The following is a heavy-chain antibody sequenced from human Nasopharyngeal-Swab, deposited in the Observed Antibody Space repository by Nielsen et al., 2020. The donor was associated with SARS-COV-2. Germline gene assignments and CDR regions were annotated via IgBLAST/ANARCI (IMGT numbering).Heavy chain of an antibody. CDR3: ARGVYDSSGYLEVDAFDI. Sequence: WIRQPPGKGPEWIGYIYHSGSTYYNPSLKSRVTISVDRSKNQFSLKLSSVTAADTAVYYCARGVYDSSGYLEVDAFDIWGQGTMVTVSS. CDR2: IYHSGST. D-gene: IGHD3-22*01. J-gene: IGHJ3*02. V-gene: IGHV4-30-2*01.